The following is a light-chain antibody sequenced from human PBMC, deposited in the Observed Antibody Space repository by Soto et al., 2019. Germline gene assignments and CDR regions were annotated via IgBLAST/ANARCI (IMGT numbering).Light chain of an antibody. V-gene: IGKV1-5*01. J-gene: IGKJ5*01. CDR1: QSIGSW. Sequence: DIQMTQSPSTLSSSVGDRVTITCRASQSIGSWLAWYQQKPGKAPKLLIYDASSLESGVPSRFSGSGSGTDFTLTISSLQPEDFATYYCQQANSFPITFGQGTRLEIK. CDR3: QQANSFPIT. CDR2: DAS.